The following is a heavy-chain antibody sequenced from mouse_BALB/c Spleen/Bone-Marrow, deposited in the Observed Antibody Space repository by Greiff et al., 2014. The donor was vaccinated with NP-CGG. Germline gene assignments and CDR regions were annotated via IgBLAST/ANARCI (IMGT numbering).Heavy chain of an antibody. CDR1: GFNIKDTY. CDR3: ARYNYGSSQFAY. CDR2: IDPANGNT. V-gene: IGHV14-3*02. J-gene: IGHJ3*01. D-gene: IGHD1-1*01. Sequence: EVQLMESGAELVKPGASVKLSCTASGFNIKDTYMHWVKQRPEQGLEWIGRIDPANGNTKYDPKFQGKATITADTSSNTAYLQLSSLTSEDSAVYYCARYNYGSSQFAYWGQGTLVTVSA.